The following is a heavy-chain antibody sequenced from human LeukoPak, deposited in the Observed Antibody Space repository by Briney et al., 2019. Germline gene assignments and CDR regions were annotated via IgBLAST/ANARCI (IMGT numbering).Heavy chain of an antibody. CDR3: AASSHSGSYRAH. CDR2: SSYTADS. Sequence: PSETLSLTCSLSGGSISSFYLSWIRQPPGKGLEWIGYSSYTADSNYNPSHKSRVTISIDTSKNRFSLRLTSVTAADTAVYYCAASSHSGSYRAHWGQGTLVTVSS. CDR1: GGSISSFY. V-gene: IGHV4-59*12. J-gene: IGHJ4*02. D-gene: IGHD3-10*01.